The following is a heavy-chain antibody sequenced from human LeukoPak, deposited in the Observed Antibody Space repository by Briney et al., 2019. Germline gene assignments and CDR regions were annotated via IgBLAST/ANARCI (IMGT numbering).Heavy chain of an antibody. CDR2: MNPNSGNT. Sequence: ASVKVSYKASGYTFTSYDINWVRQATGQGLEWMGWMNPNSGNTGYAQKFQGRVTMTRNTSISTAYMELSSLRSEDTAVYYCARGIRAAAGDYYYYYMDVWGKGTTVTVSS. D-gene: IGHD6-13*01. CDR1: GYTFTSYD. J-gene: IGHJ6*03. V-gene: IGHV1-8*01. CDR3: ARGIRAAAGDYYYYYMDV.